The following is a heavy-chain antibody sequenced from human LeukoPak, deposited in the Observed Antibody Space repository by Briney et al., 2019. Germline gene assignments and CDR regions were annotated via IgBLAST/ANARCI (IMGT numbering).Heavy chain of an antibody. V-gene: IGHV3-23*01. CDR3: AKAYYDFWSGYYLQFYFDY. Sequence: GGSLRLSCAASGFTFSSTSMSWVRQAPGKGLEWVSAISGSGGSTYYADSVKGRFTISRDNSKNTLYLQMNSLRAEDAAVYYCAKAYYDFWSGYYLQFYFDYWGQGTLVTVSS. J-gene: IGHJ4*02. CDR2: ISGSGGST. D-gene: IGHD3-3*01. CDR1: GFTFSSTS.